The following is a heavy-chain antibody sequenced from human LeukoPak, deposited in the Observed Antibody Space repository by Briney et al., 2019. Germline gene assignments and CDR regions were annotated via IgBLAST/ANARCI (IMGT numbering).Heavy chain of an antibody. CDR1: GGSISSSSYY. D-gene: IGHD3-3*01. J-gene: IGHJ4*02. CDR3: ARREYYDFWSGYGGNLP. CDR2: IYYSGST. Sequence: SETLSLTWTVSGGSISSSSYYWGWIRQPPGKGLEWIGSIYYSGSTYYNPSLKSRVTISVDTSKNQFSLKLSSVTAADTAVYYCARREYYDFWSGYGGNLPWGQGTLVTVSS. V-gene: IGHV4-39*01.